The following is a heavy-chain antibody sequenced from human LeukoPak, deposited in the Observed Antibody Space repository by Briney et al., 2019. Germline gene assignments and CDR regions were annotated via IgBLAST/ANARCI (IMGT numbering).Heavy chain of an antibody. J-gene: IGHJ6*02. CDR3: ARSTTGFGLDYYYGIDV. V-gene: IGHV4-30-2*01. CDR1: GGSISSGGYS. CDR2: MYHSGTT. Sequence: SETLSLTCAVSGGSISSGGYSWSWIRQQPGKGLEWIAYMYHSGTTYYNPSLKSRVTISADRSKNQFSLKLSSVTAADTAVYYCARSTTGFGLDYYYGIDVWGQGTTVTVSS. D-gene: IGHD3-10*01.